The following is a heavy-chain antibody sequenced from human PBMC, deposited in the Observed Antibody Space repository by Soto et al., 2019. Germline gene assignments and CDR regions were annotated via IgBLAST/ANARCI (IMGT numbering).Heavy chain of an antibody. V-gene: IGHV4-39*01. CDR1: GGSISSSSYY. CDR2: IYYSGST. D-gene: IGHD6-25*01. CDR3: ARHPRNSRYTPLNWFDP. J-gene: IGHJ5*02. Sequence: SETLSLTCTVSGGSISSSSYYWGWIRQPPGKGLEWIGSIYYSGSTHYNPSLKSRVTISVDTSKNQFSLKLSSVTAADTAVYYCARHPRNSRYTPLNWFDPWGQGTLVTVSS.